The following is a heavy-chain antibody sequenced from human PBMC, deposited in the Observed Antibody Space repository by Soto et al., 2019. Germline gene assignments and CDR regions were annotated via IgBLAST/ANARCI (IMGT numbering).Heavy chain of an antibody. V-gene: IGHV1-69*13. Sequence: GASVKVSCKASGGTSSSYAISWVRQAPGQGLEWMGGIIPIFGTANYAQKFQGRVTITADESTSTAYMELSSLRSEDTAVYYCARDYGDYEARWFDPWGQGTLVTVSS. CDR2: IIPIFGTA. CDR1: GGTSSSYA. J-gene: IGHJ5*02. CDR3: ARDYGDYEARWFDP. D-gene: IGHD4-17*01.